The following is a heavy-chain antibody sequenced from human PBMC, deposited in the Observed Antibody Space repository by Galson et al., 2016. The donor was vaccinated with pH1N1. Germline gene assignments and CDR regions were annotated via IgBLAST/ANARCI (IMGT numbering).Heavy chain of an antibody. D-gene: IGHD6-19*01. V-gene: IGHV3-23*03. CDR3: AKDQDSEGRYDAFDI. CDR1: GFTFSTYA. Sequence: SLRLSCAASGFTFSTYAMSWVRQAPGKGLEWVSVIYSGGSSTYYADSMKGRFTISRDNSKNTLYLQMNSLRAEDTAVYYCAKDQDSEGRYDAFDIWGQGTMVTVSS. CDR2: IYSGGSST. J-gene: IGHJ3*02.